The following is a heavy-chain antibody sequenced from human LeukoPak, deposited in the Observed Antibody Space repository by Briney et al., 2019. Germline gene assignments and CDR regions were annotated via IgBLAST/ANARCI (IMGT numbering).Heavy chain of an antibody. CDR2: INRGGST. V-gene: IGHV4-34*01. J-gene: IGHJ3*02. CDR1: GGSFYGYY. Sequence: NPSETLSPTCAVYGGSFYGYYWTWIRQPPGKGLEWIGEINRGGSTNYNPSLDSRVTMSVDTSKNQFSLRLTSVTAADTAVYYCARGGGAATAANRDAFDIWGQGTMVTVSS. CDR3: ARGGGAATAANRDAFDI. D-gene: IGHD2-2*01.